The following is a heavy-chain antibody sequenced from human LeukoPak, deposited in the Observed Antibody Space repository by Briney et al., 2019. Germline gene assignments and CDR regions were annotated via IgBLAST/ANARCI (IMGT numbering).Heavy chain of an antibody. CDR3: AKILFGDYADMDV. CDR2: IIDSGGST. V-gene: IGHV3-23*01. CDR1: GFTFSDYY. J-gene: IGHJ6*02. Sequence: GGSLRLSCAASGFTFSDYYMSWIRQAPGKGLEWVSAIIDSGGSTYYADSVKGRFTISRDNSKNTLYLQMNTLRAEDTAVYYCAKILFGDYADMDVWGQGTTVTVSS. D-gene: IGHD3-10*01.